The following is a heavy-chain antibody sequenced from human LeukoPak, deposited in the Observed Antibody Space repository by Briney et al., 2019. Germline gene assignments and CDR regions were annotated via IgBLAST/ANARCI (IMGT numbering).Heavy chain of an antibody. Sequence: GGSLRLSCAASGFTFSDYYMTWIRQAPGKGLEWLSYINTGSTYTNYANSVKGRFTISRDNAKNSLYLQLNSLRAEDTAVCYCTREDNWYFDLWGRGTPVTVSS. J-gene: IGHJ2*01. CDR3: TREDNWYFDL. CDR2: INTGSTYT. CDR1: GFTFSDYY. V-gene: IGHV3-11*05.